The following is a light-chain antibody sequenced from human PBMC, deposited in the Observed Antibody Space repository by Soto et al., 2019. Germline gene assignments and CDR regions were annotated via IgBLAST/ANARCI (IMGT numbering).Light chain of an antibody. Sequence: QSVLTQPASVSGSPGQSITISCTGTRNDVGAYNYVSWYQQHPGKAPKLMIYEVTSRPSGVSNRFSGSKSGNTASLTISGLQAADEADYYCSSFTSDTTLIFGGGTRSPS. CDR3: SSFTSDTTLI. CDR2: EVT. CDR1: RNDVGAYNY. V-gene: IGLV2-14*01. J-gene: IGLJ2*01.